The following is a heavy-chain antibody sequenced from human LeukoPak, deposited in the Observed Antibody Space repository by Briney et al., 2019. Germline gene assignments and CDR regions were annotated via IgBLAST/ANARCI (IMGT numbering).Heavy chain of an antibody. D-gene: IGHD4/OR15-4a*01. Sequence: SETLSLTCTVSGGSISGSDYCWGWVRQPPGKGLEWIGSSYYSGNTYYNPSLKSRVTISVDTSRNQFSLKLSSVTAADTAVYYCVRENLPMVAQLYYSYYGMDVWGQGTTVTVSS. CDR3: VRENLPMVAQLYYSYYGMDV. CDR1: GGSISGSDYC. J-gene: IGHJ6*02. V-gene: IGHV4-39*07. CDR2: SYYSGNT.